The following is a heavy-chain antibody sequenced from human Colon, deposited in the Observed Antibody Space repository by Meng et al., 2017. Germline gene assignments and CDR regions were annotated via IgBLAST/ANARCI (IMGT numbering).Heavy chain of an antibody. CDR1: GFAFTSYP. CDR2: TSSSGDRP. V-gene: IGHV3-23*04. Sequence: VHLVELGGGSVHTGGSLRLACEASGFAFTSYPTTCVRQTPGKGLYWVSGTSSSGDRPYYADSVTGRFTISRDNSKNTLYLQLNSLRAEDTAIYYCAKPWMQLWLPDRWGQGTLVTVSS. CDR3: AKPWMQLWLPDR. J-gene: IGHJ5*02. D-gene: IGHD5-18*01.